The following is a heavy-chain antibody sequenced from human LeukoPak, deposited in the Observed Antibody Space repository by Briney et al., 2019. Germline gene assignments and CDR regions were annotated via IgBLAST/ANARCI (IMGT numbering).Heavy chain of an antibody. Sequence: SETLSLTCTVSGGSISSGGYYWSWIRQHPGKGLEWIGYIYYSGSTYYNPSLKSRVTISVDTSKNQFSLKLSSVTAADTAVYYCARVRPPPELGIFHDAFDIWGQGTMVTVSS. CDR3: ARVRPPPELGIFHDAFDI. J-gene: IGHJ3*02. CDR1: GGSISSGGYY. CDR2: IYYSGST. D-gene: IGHD7-27*01. V-gene: IGHV4-31*03.